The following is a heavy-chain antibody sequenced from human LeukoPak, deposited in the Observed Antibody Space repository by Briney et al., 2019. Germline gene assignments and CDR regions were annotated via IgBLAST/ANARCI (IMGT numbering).Heavy chain of an antibody. D-gene: IGHD6-19*01. Sequence: SVKVSCKASGGTFSSYAMSWVRQAPGQGLEWMGGIIPIFGTANYAQKFQGRVTITADESTSTAYMEVSSLRSEDTAVYYCARANQQWLVPDAFDIWGQGTLVTVSS. J-gene: IGHJ3*02. CDR1: GGTFSSYA. CDR2: IIPIFGTA. V-gene: IGHV1-69*13. CDR3: ARANQQWLVPDAFDI.